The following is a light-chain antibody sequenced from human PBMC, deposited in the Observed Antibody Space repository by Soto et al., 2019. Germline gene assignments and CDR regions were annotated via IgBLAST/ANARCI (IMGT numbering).Light chain of an antibody. CDR3: QQYGSYSPWS. J-gene: IGKJ1*01. Sequence: DIQMTQSPSTLSASVGDRVTITCRASQSIGSWLAWYQQKPGKAPKLLIYKASSLESGVPPRFSGDGSGTEFALTIGSRQPDEFASYYCQQYGSYSPWSFGQGTKVQIK. CDR1: QSIGSW. V-gene: IGKV1-5*03. CDR2: KAS.